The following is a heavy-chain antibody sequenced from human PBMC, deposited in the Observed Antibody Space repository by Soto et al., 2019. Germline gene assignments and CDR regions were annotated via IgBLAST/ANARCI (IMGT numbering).Heavy chain of an antibody. CDR1: GYSFTTSG. CDR3: ARRLYGDYDY. CDR2: ISTYNGNT. Sequence: ASVKVSCKASGYSFTTSGITWVRQAPGQGLEWMGWISTYNGNTNYAQKLQDRVTLTTDTSTSTAYMELRSLRSDDTAVYYCARRLYGDYDYWGQGXLVTVDS. D-gene: IGHD4-17*01. J-gene: IGHJ4*02. V-gene: IGHV1-18*01.